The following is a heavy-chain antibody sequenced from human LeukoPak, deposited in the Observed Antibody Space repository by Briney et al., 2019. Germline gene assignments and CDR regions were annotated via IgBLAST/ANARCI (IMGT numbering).Heavy chain of an antibody. J-gene: IGHJ6*02. CDR2: ISYDGSNK. Sequence: GGSLRLSCAASGFTFGSYAMHWVRQAPGKGLEWVAVISYDGSNKYYADSVKGRFTISRDNSKNTLYLQMNSLRAEDTAVYYCASELLWFNYYYYGMDVWDQGTTVTVSS. V-gene: IGHV3-30-3*01. CDR1: GFTFGSYA. D-gene: IGHD2/OR15-2a*01. CDR3: ASELLWFNYYYYGMDV.